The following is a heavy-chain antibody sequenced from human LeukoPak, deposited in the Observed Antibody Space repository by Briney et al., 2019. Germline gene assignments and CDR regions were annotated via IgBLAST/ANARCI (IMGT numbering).Heavy chain of an antibody. CDR3: ARIGYSSSYIDY. J-gene: IGHJ4*02. CDR1: GFTFSWYW. D-gene: IGHD6-13*01. V-gene: IGHV3-7*01. CDR2: IKEDGSIK. Sequence: GGSLRLSCAASGFTFSWYWMGWVRQAPGNGLEWVANIKEDGSIKYYVDSVKGRLTISRDNAKSSVYLQVNSLRAEDTALYYCARIGYSSSYIDYWGQGTLVTVSS.